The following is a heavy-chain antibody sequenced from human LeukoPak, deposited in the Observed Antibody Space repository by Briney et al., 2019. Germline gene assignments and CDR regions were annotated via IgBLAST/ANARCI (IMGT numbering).Heavy chain of an antibody. CDR1: GFTFSSYA. CDR2: ISGSGGST. D-gene: IGHD3-10*01. Sequence: GGSLRLSCAASGFTFSSYAMSWVRQAPGKGLEWVSAISGSGGSTYYADSVKGRFTISRDNSKNTLYLQMNSLRAEDTAVYYCAKDPGSMVRGVSMDVWGKGTRSPSPQ. CDR3: AKDPGSMVRGVSMDV. J-gene: IGHJ6*04. V-gene: IGHV3-23*01.